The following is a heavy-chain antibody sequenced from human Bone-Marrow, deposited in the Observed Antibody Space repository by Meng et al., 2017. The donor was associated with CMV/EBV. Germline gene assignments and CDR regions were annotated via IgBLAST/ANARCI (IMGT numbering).Heavy chain of an antibody. J-gene: IGHJ4*02. Sequence: SETLSLTCTVSGGSISSSSYYWGWIRQPPGKGLEWIGSIYYSGSTYYNPSLKSRVTISVDTSKNQFSLQMNSLRAEDTAVYYCAKDLEYSSAQGVYWGQGTLVTVSS. V-gene: IGHV4-39*02. CDR2: IYYSGST. CDR1: GGSISSSSYY. D-gene: IGHD6-6*01. CDR3: AKDLEYSSAQGVY.